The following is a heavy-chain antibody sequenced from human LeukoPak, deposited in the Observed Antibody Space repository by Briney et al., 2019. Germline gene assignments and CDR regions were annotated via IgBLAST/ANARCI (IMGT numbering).Heavy chain of an antibody. CDR1: GYTFTSYG. CDR3: AWRLAVAGILDY. CDR2: ISAYNGNT. Sequence: ASVKVSCKASGYTFTSYGISWVRQAPGQGVEWMGWISAYNGNTNYAQKLQGRVTMTTDTSTSTAYMELRSLRSDDTAVYYCAWRLAVAGILDYWGQGTLVTVSS. J-gene: IGHJ4*02. D-gene: IGHD6-19*01. V-gene: IGHV1-18*04.